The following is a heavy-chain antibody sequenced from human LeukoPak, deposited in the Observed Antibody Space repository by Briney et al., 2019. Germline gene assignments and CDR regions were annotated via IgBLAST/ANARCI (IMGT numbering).Heavy chain of an antibody. V-gene: IGHV1-69*05. D-gene: IGHD3-16*02. CDR1: GGTFSSYA. Sequence: GASVKVSCKASGGTFSSYAISWVRQAPGQGLEWMGRIIPIFGTANYAQKFQGRVTITTDESTSTAYMELSSLRPEDTAVYYCARSYVWGSYRLDYWGQGTLVTVSS. CDR3: ARSYVWGSYRLDY. J-gene: IGHJ4*02. CDR2: IIPIFGTA.